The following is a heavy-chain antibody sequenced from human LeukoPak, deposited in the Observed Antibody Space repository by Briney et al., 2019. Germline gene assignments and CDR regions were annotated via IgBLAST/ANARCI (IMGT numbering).Heavy chain of an antibody. CDR2: INTANGKT. CDR1: GYSFTDYA. D-gene: IGHD2-2*02. J-gene: IGHJ5*02. V-gene: IGHV1-3*04. Sequence: ASVKVSCKASGYSFTDYAMHWVRQAPGQRLEWMGWINTANGKTKYSQKFQDRVTITRDTSATTAYMELSSLRSEDTPVFYCARDLYLKNWFDPWGLGTLVTVSS. CDR3: ARDLYLKNWFDP.